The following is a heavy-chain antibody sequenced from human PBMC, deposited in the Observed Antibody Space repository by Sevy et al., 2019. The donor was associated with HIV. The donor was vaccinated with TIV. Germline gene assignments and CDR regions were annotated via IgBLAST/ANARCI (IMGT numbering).Heavy chain of an antibody. V-gene: IGHV3-30-3*01. CDR3: ARDKQVGVSPNDY. J-gene: IGHJ4*02. CDR2: ISYAGSNK. CDR1: GFTFSSYA. D-gene: IGHD1-26*01. Sequence: GGSLRLSCAASGFTFSSYAMHWVRQAPGKGLEWVAVISYAGSNKYYADSVKGRFTISRDNSKNTLYLQMNSLRAEDTAVYYCARDKQVGVSPNDYWGQGTLVTVSS.